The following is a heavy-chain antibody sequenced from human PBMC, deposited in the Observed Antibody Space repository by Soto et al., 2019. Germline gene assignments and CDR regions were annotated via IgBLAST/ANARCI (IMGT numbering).Heavy chain of an antibody. CDR2: ISGSGGST. CDR1: GFTFSIYA. V-gene: IGHV3-23*01. Sequence: GGSLRLSCAAAGFTFSIYAMSWVRQAPGEGLEWVSAISGSGGSTYYADSVKGRFTISRDNSKNTLYLQMNSPRADDTAVYYCAKATRGGAATLIRDYWGQGTLVTVS. J-gene: IGHJ4*02. CDR3: AKATRGGAATLIRDY. D-gene: IGHD6-13*01.